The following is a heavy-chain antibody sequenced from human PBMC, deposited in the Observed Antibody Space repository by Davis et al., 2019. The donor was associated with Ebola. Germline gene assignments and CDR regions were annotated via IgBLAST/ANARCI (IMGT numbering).Heavy chain of an antibody. CDR3: ARLYGSGSSFDY. Sequence: GSLRLSCAVSGGSISSSNWWSWVRQPPGKGLEWIGEIYHSGRTNYNPSLKSRVTISVDTSKNQFSLKLSSVTAADTAVYYCARLYGSGSSFDYWGQGTLVTVSS. D-gene: IGHD3-10*01. CDR2: IYHSGRT. J-gene: IGHJ4*02. V-gene: IGHV4-4*02. CDR1: GGSISSSNW.